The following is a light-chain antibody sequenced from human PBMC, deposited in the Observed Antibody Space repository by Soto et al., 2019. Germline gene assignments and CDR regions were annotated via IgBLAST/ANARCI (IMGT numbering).Light chain of an antibody. J-gene: IGLJ1*01. Sequence: QSALTQPASVSGSPGQSITISCNGTSSDVGGYKYVSWYQQYPGKAPKLMIYDVSNRPSGVSNRFSGSKSGNTASLTISGLQAEDEADYYCSSYTSSSSYVFGTGTKLTVL. CDR3: SSYTSSSSYV. CDR2: DVS. CDR1: SSDVGGYKY. V-gene: IGLV2-14*03.